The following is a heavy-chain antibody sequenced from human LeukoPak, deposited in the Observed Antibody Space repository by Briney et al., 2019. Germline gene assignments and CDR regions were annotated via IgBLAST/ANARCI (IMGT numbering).Heavy chain of an antibody. CDR3: ARDKGGSYYDAFDI. J-gene: IGHJ3*02. D-gene: IGHD1-26*01. V-gene: IGHV4-59*01. Sequence: SETLSLTCTVSGGSISSYYWSWIRQPPGKGLEWIGYIYYSGSTNYNPSLKSRVTISVDTSKNQFSLKLSSVTAADTAVYYCARDKGGSYYDAFDIWAKGQWSPSRQ. CDR1: GGSISSYY. CDR2: IYYSGST.